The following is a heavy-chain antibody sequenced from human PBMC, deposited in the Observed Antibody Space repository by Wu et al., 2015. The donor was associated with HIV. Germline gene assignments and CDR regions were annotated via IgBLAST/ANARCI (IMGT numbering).Heavy chain of an antibody. J-gene: IGHJ6*02. CDR2: INPNSGGT. D-gene: IGHD6-13*01. V-gene: IGHV1-2*02. Sequence: QVQLVQSGAEVKKPGASVKVSCKASGYTFTGYYMHWVRQAPGQGLEWMGWINPNSGGTNYAQKFQGRVTMTRDTSISTAYMELSRLRSDDTAVYYCARDSASSWPGYYGMDVWGQGTTVTVSS. CDR1: GYTFTGYY. CDR3: ARDSASSWPGYYGMDV.